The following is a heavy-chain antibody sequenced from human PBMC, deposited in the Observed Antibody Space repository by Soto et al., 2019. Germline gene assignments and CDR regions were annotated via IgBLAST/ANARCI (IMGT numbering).Heavy chain of an antibody. CDR3: AHRVLRTVFGLVTTTAIYFDF. CDR2: IYWDADK. J-gene: IGHJ4*02. V-gene: IGHV2-5*02. Sequence: QITLNESGPTQVKPRQTLTLTCTFSGFSLTTSGVGVGWIRQSPGKAPEWLALIYWDADKRYCPSLKSRLTITKDTSKNQVVLTMADLDPADTATYYCAHRVLRTVFGLVTTTAIYFDFWGQGTPVAVSS. CDR1: GFSLTTSGVG. D-gene: IGHD3-3*01.